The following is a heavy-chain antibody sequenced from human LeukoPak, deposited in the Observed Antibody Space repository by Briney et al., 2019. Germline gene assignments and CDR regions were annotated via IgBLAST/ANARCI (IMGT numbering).Heavy chain of an antibody. CDR3: ARPGSSSWLVPFDY. V-gene: IGHV1-69*05. CDR2: IIPIFGTA. D-gene: IGHD6-13*01. CDR1: GYTFTSYG. J-gene: IGHJ4*02. Sequence: GASVKVSCKASGYTFTSYGITWVRQAPGQGLEWMGGIIPIFGTANYAQKFQGRVTITTDESTSTAYMELSSLRSGDTAVYYCARPGSSSWLVPFDYWGQGTLVTVSS.